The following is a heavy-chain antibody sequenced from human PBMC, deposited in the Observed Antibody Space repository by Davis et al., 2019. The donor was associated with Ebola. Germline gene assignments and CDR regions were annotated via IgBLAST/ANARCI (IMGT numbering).Heavy chain of an antibody. V-gene: IGHV3-48*02. Sequence: GESLKISCAASGFTFSSYGMHWVRQAPGKGLEWVSYITSSSSTIYYADSVKGRFTISRDNARNSLYLQMNSLRDEDTAVYYCARDSWRRHCSSTSCYLWFDPWGQGTLVTVSS. CDR2: ITSSSSTI. D-gene: IGHD2-2*01. CDR3: ARDSWRRHCSSTSCYLWFDP. CDR1: GFTFSSYG. J-gene: IGHJ5*02.